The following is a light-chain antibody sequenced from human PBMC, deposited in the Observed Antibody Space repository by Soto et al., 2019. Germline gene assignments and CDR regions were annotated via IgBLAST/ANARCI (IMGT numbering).Light chain of an antibody. Sequence: EIVLTQSPATLSVSPGERVTLSCRANQTISINLAWYQQRPGRPPSLLFYGASTRATGVPARFSGSGSGTEFTLTITSLQFEDFAVYYCQQYRTGPSTFGPGTKVDIK. CDR2: GAS. CDR3: QQYRTGPST. CDR1: QTISIN. V-gene: IGKV3-15*01. J-gene: IGKJ3*01.